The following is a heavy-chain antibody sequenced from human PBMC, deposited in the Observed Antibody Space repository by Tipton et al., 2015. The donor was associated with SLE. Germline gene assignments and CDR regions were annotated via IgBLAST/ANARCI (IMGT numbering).Heavy chain of an antibody. V-gene: IGHV4-34*01. CDR1: GGSFSGYY. Sequence: TLSLTCAVYGGSFSGYYWSWIRQPPGKGLEWIGEINHSGSTNYNPSLKSRVTISVDTSKNQFSLKLSSVTAADTAVYYCASPPGDAFDIWGQGTMVTVSS. CDR2: INHSGST. J-gene: IGHJ3*02. CDR3: ASPPGDAFDI.